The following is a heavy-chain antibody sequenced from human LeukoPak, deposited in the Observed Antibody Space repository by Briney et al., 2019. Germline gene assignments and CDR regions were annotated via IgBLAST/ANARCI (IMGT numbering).Heavy chain of an antibody. J-gene: IGHJ4*02. CDR3: ARGFGVVVAAIDY. CDR2: VYTSGST. Sequence: SQTLSLTCTVSGGSISSGSYYWSWIRQPAGKGLEWIGRVYTSGSTNYNPSLKSRVTISVDTSKNQFSLKLSSVTAADTAVYYCARGFGVVVAAIDYWGQGTLVTVSS. V-gene: IGHV4-61*02. CDR1: GGSISSGSYY. D-gene: IGHD2-15*01.